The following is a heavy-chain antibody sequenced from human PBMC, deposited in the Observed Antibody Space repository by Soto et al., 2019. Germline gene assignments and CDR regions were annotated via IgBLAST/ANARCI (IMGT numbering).Heavy chain of an antibody. CDR2: TYYRSKWYN. Sequence: SQTLSLTCAISGDSVSSNSAAWNWIRQSPSRGLEWLGRTYYRSKWYNDYAVSVKSRITINPDTSKNQFSLQLNSVTPEDTAVYYCARWAGVVVPAAIHPFYYYGMDAWGQGTTVTVSS. CDR1: GDSVSSNSAA. CDR3: ARWAGVVVPAAIHPFYYYGMDA. J-gene: IGHJ6*02. V-gene: IGHV6-1*01. D-gene: IGHD2-2*02.